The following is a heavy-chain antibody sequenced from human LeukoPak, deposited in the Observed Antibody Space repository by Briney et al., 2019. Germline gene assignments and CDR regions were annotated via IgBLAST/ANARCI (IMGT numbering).Heavy chain of an antibody. V-gene: IGHV3-7*01. CDR1: GFTFSTYW. J-gene: IGHJ6*03. D-gene: IGHD4-17*01. CDR3: ARGYGDPLDYYYYMDV. Sequence: GGSLRLSCAASGFTFSTYWMSWVRQAPEKGLEWVANIKQDGGEKYYVDSVKGRFTISRDNAKNSLYLQMNSLRTEDTAVYYCARGYGDPLDYYYYMDVWDNGTTVTVSS. CDR2: IKQDGGEK.